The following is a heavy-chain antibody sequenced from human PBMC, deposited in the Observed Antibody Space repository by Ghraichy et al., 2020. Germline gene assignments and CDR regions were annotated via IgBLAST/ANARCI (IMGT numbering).Heavy chain of an antibody. D-gene: IGHD2-15*01. J-gene: IGHJ4*02. CDR3: ASGGSIYCSGVDCYWGDH. V-gene: IGHV3-74*01. CDR2: INGDGSTT. CDR1: GFTFSTHW. Sequence: LSLTCAASGFTFSTHWMHWVRQAPGKGLVWVSHINGDGSTTTYADSVQGRFTVSRDNAKNTVYLQMNSLSAEDTAVYYWASGGSIYCSGVDCYWGDHWGQGTLVTVSS.